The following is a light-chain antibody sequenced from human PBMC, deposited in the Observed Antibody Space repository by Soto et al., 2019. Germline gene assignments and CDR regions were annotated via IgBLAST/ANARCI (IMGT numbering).Light chain of an antibody. CDR1: QSVSISY. V-gene: IGKV3-20*01. CDR2: AAS. Sequence: EIVLTQSPGTLSLSPGERATLSCRASQSVSISYLAWYQQKPGQAPRLLIYAASSRATGIPDMFSGSGSGTDFTLTISRLEHEDLAVYYCQHYGRSPTWTFGQGTKVDIK. CDR3: QHYGRSPTWT. J-gene: IGKJ1*01.